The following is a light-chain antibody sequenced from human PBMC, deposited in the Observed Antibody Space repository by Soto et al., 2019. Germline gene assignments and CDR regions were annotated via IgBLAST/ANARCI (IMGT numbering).Light chain of an antibody. V-gene: IGLV1-47*01. CDR1: SSNIGSNY. CDR3: AAWDDSLSGRGV. Sequence: QSVLTQPPSASGTPGQRVTISCSGSSSNIGSNYVYWYQQLPGTAPKILIYRNNQRPSGVPDRFSGSKSGTSASLAISGLRSEDEADYYCAAWDDSLSGRGVFGGGTKLTVL. J-gene: IGLJ2*01. CDR2: RNN.